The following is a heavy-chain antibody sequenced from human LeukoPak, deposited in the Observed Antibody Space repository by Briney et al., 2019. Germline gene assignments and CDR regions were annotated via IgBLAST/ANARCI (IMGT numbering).Heavy chain of an antibody. D-gene: IGHD2-2*01. Sequence: GGSLRLSCAASGFTFSSYAMSWVRRAPGKGLEWVSAISGSGGSTYYADSVKGRFTISRDNSKNTLYLQMNSLRAEDTAVYYCAKSIVVVPAATTYWGQGTLVTVSS. CDR2: ISGSGGST. V-gene: IGHV3-23*01. J-gene: IGHJ4*02. CDR1: GFTFSSYA. CDR3: AKSIVVVPAATTY.